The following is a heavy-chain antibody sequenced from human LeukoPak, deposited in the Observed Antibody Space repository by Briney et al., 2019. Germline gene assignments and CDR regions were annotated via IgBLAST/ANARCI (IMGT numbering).Heavy chain of an antibody. CDR3: ARAPMVRGVIEALDY. CDR2: IYSGGST. D-gene: IGHD3-10*01. CDR1: GFTVSSNY. V-gene: IGHV3-53*01. J-gene: IGHJ4*02. Sequence: GGSLRLSCAASGFTVSSNYMSWVRQAPGKGPEWVSVIYSGGSTYYADSVKGRFTISRDNSKNTLYLQMNSLRAEDTAVYYCARAPMVRGVIEALDYWGQGTLVTVSS.